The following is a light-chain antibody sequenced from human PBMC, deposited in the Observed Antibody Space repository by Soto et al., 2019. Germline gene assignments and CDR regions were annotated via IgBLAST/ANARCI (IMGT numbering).Light chain of an antibody. Sequence: EIVLTQSPGTLSLSPGERATLSCRASPSVSSSYLAWYQQKPGQAPRLLIYGASSRATGIPDRFSGSGSGTDFTLTISRLETEDLAVYECQQYGSSPWTGGQGTKGEIK. V-gene: IGKV3-20*01. CDR2: GAS. J-gene: IGKJ1*01. CDR3: QQYGSSPWT. CDR1: PSVSSSY.